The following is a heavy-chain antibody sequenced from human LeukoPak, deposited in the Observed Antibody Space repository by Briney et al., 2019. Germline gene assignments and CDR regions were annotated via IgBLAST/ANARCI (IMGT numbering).Heavy chain of an antibody. V-gene: IGHV3-43*02. J-gene: IGHJ5*02. D-gene: IGHD3-22*01. CDR1: GFTFDDYA. Sequence: GGSLRLSCAASGFTFDDYAMHWVRQAPGKGLEWVSLISGDGGSTYYADSVKGRFTISRDNSENSLYLQMNSLRTEDTALCYCAKAHSGYPNWFDPWGQGTLVTVSS. CDR3: AKAHSGYPNWFDP. CDR2: ISGDGGST.